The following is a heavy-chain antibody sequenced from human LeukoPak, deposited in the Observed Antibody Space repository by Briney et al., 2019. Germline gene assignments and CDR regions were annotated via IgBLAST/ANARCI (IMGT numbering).Heavy chain of an antibody. D-gene: IGHD6-6*01. V-gene: IGHV3-7*01. J-gene: IGHJ4*02. CDR3: ARGYSSSSWGY. CDR2: IKEDGGEK. Sequence: GGSLRLSCAASGFTFSSYWMTWVRQAPGRGLEWVANIKEDGGEKYYVDSVKGRFTISRDNAKNSLYLQVNSLRAEDTAVYYCARGYSSSSWGYWGQGTLVTVSS. CDR1: GFTFSSYW.